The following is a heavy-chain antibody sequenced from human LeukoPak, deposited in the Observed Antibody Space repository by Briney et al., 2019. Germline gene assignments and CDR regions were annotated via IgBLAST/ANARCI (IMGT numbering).Heavy chain of an antibody. CDR2: MNPNSGNT. V-gene: IGHV1-8*03. CDR1: GYTFTSYD. CDR3: ARGKASGWHDAFDI. Sequence: ASVKVSCKASGYTFTSYDINWVRQATGQGLEWMGWMNPNSGNTGYAQKFQGRVTITRNTSISTAYMELSSLRSEDTAVYYCARGKASGWHDAFDIWGQGTMVTVSS. J-gene: IGHJ3*02. D-gene: IGHD6-19*01.